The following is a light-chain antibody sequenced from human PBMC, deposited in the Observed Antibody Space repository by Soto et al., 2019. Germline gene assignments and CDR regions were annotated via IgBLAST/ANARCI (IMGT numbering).Light chain of an antibody. CDR2: DAS. Sequence: DIQMTQSPSTLSASVGDRVTITCRASKSISDWLAWYQQKPGRATKLLIYDASILESGVPSRFGGSGSGTDFALTISSLQPDDFATYYCQQYNSPSKTVGPGTKVDSK. CDR3: QQYNSPSKT. J-gene: IGKJ1*01. CDR1: KSISDW. V-gene: IGKV1-5*01.